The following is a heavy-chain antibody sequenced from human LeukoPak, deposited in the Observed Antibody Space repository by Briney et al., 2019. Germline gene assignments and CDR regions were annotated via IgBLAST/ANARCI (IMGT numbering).Heavy chain of an antibody. CDR1: GFTFSSYG. J-gene: IGHJ6*03. D-gene: IGHD4-23*01. V-gene: IGHV3-30*18. Sequence: PGGSLRLSCAASGFTFSSYGMHWVRQAPGKGLEWVAVISYDGSNKYYADSVKGRFTISRDNSKNTLYLQMNSLRAEDTAVYYCAKEDDYGGNYYYYYMDVWGKGTTVTVSS. CDR3: AKEDDYGGNYYYYYMDV. CDR2: ISYDGSNK.